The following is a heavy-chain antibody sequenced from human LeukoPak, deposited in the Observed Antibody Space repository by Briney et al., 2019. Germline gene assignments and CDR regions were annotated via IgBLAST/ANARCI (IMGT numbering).Heavy chain of an antibody. J-gene: IGHJ4*02. CDR3: ARGRGLSYYFDY. CDR2: IYYSGST. Sequence: SETLSLTCTVSGGSISSYYWSWIRQPPGKGLEWIGHIYYSGSTNYNPSLKSRVTISVDTSKNQFSLKLTSVTAADTAVCYCARGRGLSYYFDYWGQGTLVTVSS. V-gene: IGHV4-59*01. D-gene: IGHD3-16*02. CDR1: GGSISSYY.